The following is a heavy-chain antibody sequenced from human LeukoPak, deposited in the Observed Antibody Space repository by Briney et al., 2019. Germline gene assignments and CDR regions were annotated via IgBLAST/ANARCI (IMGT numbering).Heavy chain of an antibody. Sequence: GGSLRLSCAASGFTFSSYSMNWVRQAPGKGLEWVSSISSSSSYIYYADSVKGRSTISRDNAKNSLYLQMNSLRAEDTAVYYCARVTYCSSTSCSPGGYGMDVWGQGTTVTVSS. V-gene: IGHV3-21*01. CDR2: ISSSSSYI. J-gene: IGHJ6*02. CDR1: GFTFSSYS. CDR3: ARVTYCSSTSCSPGGYGMDV. D-gene: IGHD2-2*01.